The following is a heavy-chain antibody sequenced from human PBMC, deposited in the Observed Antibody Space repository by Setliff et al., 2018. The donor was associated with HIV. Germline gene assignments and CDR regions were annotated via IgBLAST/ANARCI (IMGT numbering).Heavy chain of an antibody. CDR3: ARHAGYYDSSGYWYDAFDL. D-gene: IGHD3-22*01. CDR2: IIPIFGTP. V-gene: IGHV1-69*13. CDR1: GGTFRSNA. J-gene: IGHJ3*01. Sequence: GASVKVSCKASGGTFRSNAISWLRQAPGQGLECMGGIIPIFGTPNYAQKFQGRLTITADESTDTAYMELSSLRSEDTALYYCARHAGYYDSSGYWYDAFDLWGQGTMVTVSS.